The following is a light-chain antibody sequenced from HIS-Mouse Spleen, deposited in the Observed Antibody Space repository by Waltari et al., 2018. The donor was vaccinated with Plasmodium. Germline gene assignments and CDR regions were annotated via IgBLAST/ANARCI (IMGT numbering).Light chain of an antibody. CDR1: ALPTKY. Sequence: SYELTQPPSVSVSPGQTARLPCSGGALPTKYAYLSQQKSGQAPALVICEDSKRPSGIPERFSGSSSGTMATLTISGAQVEDEADYYCYSTDSSGNHRVFGGGTKLTVL. V-gene: IGLV3-10*01. J-gene: IGLJ3*02. CDR2: EDS. CDR3: YSTDSSGNHRV.